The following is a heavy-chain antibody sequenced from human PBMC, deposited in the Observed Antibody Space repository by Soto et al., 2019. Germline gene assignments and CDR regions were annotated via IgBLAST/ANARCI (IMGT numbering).Heavy chain of an antibody. CDR2: IYYSGST. J-gene: IGHJ6*02. CDR3: ARHPIAVAAAQYGMDV. CDR1: GGSISSSSYY. Sequence: SETLSLTCTVSGGSISSSSYYWGWIRQPPGKGLEWIGSIYYSGSTYYNPSLKSRVTISVDTSKNQFSLKLSSVTAADTAVYYCARHPIAVAAAQYGMDVWGQGTTVTVSS. V-gene: IGHV4-39*01. D-gene: IGHD6-19*01.